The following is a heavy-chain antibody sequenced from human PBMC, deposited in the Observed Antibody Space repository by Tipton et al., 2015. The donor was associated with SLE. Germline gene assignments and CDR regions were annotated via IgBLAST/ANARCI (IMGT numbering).Heavy chain of an antibody. D-gene: IGHD4-11*01. V-gene: IGHV4-39*07. CDR2: VHSRGNT. CDR3: ARLIGHSTYEFWFDP. Sequence: LRLSCTLSAGSISSGGYYWTWVRQSPEKGLAWIGSVHSRGNTYYNPSLTSRVTISVDPSKNQFSLTLKSVTAADTAVYYCARLIGHSTYEFWFDPWGQGTLVTVSS. J-gene: IGHJ5*02. CDR1: AGSISSGGYY.